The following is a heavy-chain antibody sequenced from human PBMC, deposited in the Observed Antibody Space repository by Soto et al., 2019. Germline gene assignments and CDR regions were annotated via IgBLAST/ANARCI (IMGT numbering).Heavy chain of an antibody. CDR2: VYFRGST. CDR3: ARGDTISGNYYYGMDV. Sequence: QVQLQESGPGLGKPSETLSLTCTVSGGSVSSGSYYWSWIRQPPGKGLEWIGYVYFRGSTNYNPSLESRVTISLDTSKKQLSLKLTSLTAADTAVYYCARGDTISGNYYYGMDVWGQGTTVTVSS. J-gene: IGHJ6*02. V-gene: IGHV4-61*01. CDR1: GGSVSSGSYY. D-gene: IGHD5-18*01.